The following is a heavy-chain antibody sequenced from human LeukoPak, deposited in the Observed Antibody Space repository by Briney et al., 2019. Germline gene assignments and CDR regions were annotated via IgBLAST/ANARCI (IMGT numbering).Heavy chain of an antibody. J-gene: IGHJ6*02. D-gene: IGHD4-23*01. CDR1: GFAFHNYA. Sequence: QPGRSLRLSCVGSGFAFHNYAMHWVRRPPGKGLEWVSAINWNSDTKAYADSVKGRFTISRDRARNSLYLQMDSLRPEDTALYYCAKDTGGNGAYFYAMDVWGQGTSVTVSS. CDR3: AKDTGGNGAYFYAMDV. V-gene: IGHV3-9*01. CDR2: INWNSDTK.